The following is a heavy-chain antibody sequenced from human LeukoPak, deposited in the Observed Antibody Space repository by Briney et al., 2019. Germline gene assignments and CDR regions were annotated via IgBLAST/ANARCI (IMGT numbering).Heavy chain of an antibody. J-gene: IGHJ4*02. D-gene: IGHD5-24*01. Sequence: ASVKVSCKTSGHTFTSFGFSWVRQAPAQGLEWMGWISANNGDTRYAQELQGRVTMTTDTSTSTVYMELRSLRSDDTAVYYCSRDCVGMSTIRDFGCWGQGTLVTVSS. V-gene: IGHV1-18*01. CDR1: GHTFTSFG. CDR3: SRDCVGMSTIRDFGC. CDR2: ISANNGDT.